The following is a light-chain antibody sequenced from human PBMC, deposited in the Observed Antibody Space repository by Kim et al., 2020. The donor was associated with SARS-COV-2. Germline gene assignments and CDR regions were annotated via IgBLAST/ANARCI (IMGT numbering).Light chain of an antibody. CDR1: SLRNYF. CDR3: SSRDNTGNHWV. J-gene: IGLJ3*02. Sequence: SSELTQDPAVSVALGQTVRITCQGDSLRNYFATWYQQKPGQAPVVVIYSRDHRPSGIPDRFSGSRSGNTASLTITGAQAEDEADYHCSSRDNTGNHWVFG. V-gene: IGLV3-19*01. CDR2: SRD.